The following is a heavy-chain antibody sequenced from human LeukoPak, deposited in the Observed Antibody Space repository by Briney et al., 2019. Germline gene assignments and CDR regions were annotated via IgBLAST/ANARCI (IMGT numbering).Heavy chain of an antibody. Sequence: GGSLRLSCAASGFTFSSYSMNWVRQAPGKGLEWVSSISSSNSYMYYADSVKGRFTISRDNAKNSMYLQMNSLRAEDTAVYYCARDYFAVANNGDGFDIWGQGTMVTISS. CDR2: ISSSNSYM. J-gene: IGHJ3*02. CDR3: ARDYFAVANNGDGFDI. D-gene: IGHD3-3*01. CDR1: GFTFSSYS. V-gene: IGHV3-21*01.